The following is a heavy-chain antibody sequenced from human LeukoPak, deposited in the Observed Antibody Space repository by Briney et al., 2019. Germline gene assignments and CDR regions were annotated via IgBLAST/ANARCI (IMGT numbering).Heavy chain of an antibody. CDR1: GFTFREYA. J-gene: IGHJ6*02. V-gene: IGHV3-30*04. Sequence: GGSLRLSCAASGFTFREYAMHWVRQAPGKGLEWVAVISYDGSDKNYADSVKGRFTISRDNSKNTLYLQMNSLRGEDTAVYYCAREQKRTTLGTVHYHLGMDVWGPGTKVTGSS. D-gene: IGHD1-14*01. CDR3: AREQKRTTLGTVHYHLGMDV. CDR2: ISYDGSDK.